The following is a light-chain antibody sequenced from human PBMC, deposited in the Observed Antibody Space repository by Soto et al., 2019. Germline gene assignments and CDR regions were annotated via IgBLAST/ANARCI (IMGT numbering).Light chain of an antibody. J-gene: IGKJ2*01. Sequence: EIVLTQSPGTLSLSPGERATLSCRASQSISSSSLAWYQQKPGRAPRLLIHGASTRATGIPDRFSGSGSGTDFTLIISRLEPEDFAVYFCQHYGTSPPYTFAQGTKVDIK. CDR1: QSISSSS. V-gene: IGKV3-20*01. CDR3: QHYGTSPPYT. CDR2: GAS.